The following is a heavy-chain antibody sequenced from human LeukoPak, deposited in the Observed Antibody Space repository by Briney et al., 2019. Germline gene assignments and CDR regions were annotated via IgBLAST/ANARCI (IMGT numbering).Heavy chain of an antibody. V-gene: IGHV4-59*01. D-gene: IGHD3-3*01. Sequence: SETLSLTCTVSGGSISSYYWSWIRQPPGKGLEWIGYIYYSGSTNYNPSLKSRVTISVDTSKNQFSLKLGSVTAADTAVYYCASYDFWSGLTFEYWGQGTLVTVSS. CDR1: GGSISSYY. CDR2: IYYSGST. CDR3: ASYDFWSGLTFEY. J-gene: IGHJ4*02.